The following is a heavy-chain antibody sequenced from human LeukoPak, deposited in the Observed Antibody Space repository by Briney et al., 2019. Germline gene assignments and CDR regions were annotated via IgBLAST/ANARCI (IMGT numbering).Heavy chain of an antibody. V-gene: IGHV3-30*04. D-gene: IGHD6-6*01. J-gene: IGHJ4*02. CDR1: GFTFSSYA. Sequence: GSLRLSCAASGFTFSSYAMHWVRQAPGKGLEWVAVISYDGSNKYYADSVKGRFTISRDNSKNTLYLQVNNLRAEDTAVYYCARGPNSNWSGLDFWGQGTLLTVSS. CDR3: ARGPNSNWSGLDF. CDR2: ISYDGSNK.